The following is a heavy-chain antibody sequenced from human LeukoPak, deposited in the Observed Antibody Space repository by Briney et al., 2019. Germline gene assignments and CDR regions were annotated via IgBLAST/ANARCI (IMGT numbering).Heavy chain of an antibody. CDR3: ALSPGPLRYFDWLPKALTKYYYYMDV. J-gene: IGHJ6*03. Sequence: GASVKVSCKASGYTFTGYYMHWVRQAPGQGLEWMGWINPNSGGTNYAQKFQGRVTMTRDTSISTAYMELSRLRSDDTAVYYCALSPGPLRYFDWLPKALTKYYYYMDVWGKGTTVTVSS. CDR2: INPNSGGT. D-gene: IGHD3-9*01. V-gene: IGHV1-2*02. CDR1: GYTFTGYY.